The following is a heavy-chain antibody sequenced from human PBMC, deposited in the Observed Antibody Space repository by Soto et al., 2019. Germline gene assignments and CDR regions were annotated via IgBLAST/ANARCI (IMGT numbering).Heavy chain of an antibody. J-gene: IGHJ4*02. CDR1: GASVSSAEHY. Sequence: QVQLQESGPGLVKASQTLSLTCTLSGASVSSAEHYWSWIRQPPGKGLEWIGYTYYRGGSYYNASLQRRVSIAVDTSQNQFSLKLTSVTAADTAVYYCARLSGYDPAGAADKWGPGILVSVSS. CDR2: TYYRGGS. CDR3: ARLSGYDPAGAADK. V-gene: IGHV4-30-4*01. D-gene: IGHD5-12*01.